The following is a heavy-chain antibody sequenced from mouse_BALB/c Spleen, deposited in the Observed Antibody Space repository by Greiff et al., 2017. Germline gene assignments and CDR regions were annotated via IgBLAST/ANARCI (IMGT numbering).Heavy chain of an antibody. Sequence: EVQLVESGGGLVQPGGSRKLSCAASGFTFSSFGMHWVRQAPEKGLEWVAYISSGSSTIYYADTVKGRFTISRDNPKNTLFLQMTSLRSEDTAMYYCARGDEGAMDYWGQGTSVTVSS. D-gene: IGHD3-3*01. V-gene: IGHV5-17*02. J-gene: IGHJ4*01. CDR2: ISSGSSTI. CDR3: ARGDEGAMDY. CDR1: GFTFSSFG.